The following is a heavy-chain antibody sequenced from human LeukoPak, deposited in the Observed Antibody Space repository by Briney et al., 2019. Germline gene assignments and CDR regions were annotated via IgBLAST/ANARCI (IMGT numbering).Heavy chain of an antibody. CDR1: GYTITSYG. CDR2: ISAYNGNT. D-gene: IGHD3-10*01. CDR3: ARSEITMVRGVIITSYFDY. Sequence: ASVKVSCKASGYTITSYGISWVRQAPGQGLEWMGWISAYNGNTNYAQKLQGRVTMTTDTSTSTAYMELRSLRSDDTAVYYCARSEITMVRGVIITSYFDYWGQGTLVTVSS. V-gene: IGHV1-18*04. J-gene: IGHJ4*02.